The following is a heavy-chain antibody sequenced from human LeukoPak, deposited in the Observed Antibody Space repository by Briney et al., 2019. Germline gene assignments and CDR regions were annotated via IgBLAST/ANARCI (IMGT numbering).Heavy chain of an antibody. CDR1: GFTFGGHD. V-gene: IGHV3-13*01. CDR3: VREARGYHYTYFDY. CDR2: VSAGHHA. Sequence: GGSLRLSCTASGFTFGGHDMRWVRQTTGDGLEWVAAVSAGHHAFYAGSVKGRFTVSREDAKNYLYLQMNSLRAGDTAVYYCVREARGYHYTYFDYWGQGSLVTVSS. J-gene: IGHJ4*02. D-gene: IGHD5-18*01.